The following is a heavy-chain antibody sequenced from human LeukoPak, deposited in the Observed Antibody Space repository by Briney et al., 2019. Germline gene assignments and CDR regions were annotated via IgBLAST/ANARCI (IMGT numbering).Heavy chain of an antibody. Sequence: SETLSLTCTVSGGSISSYYWSWIRQPPGKGLEWIGYIYYSGSTNYNPSLKSRVTISVDTSKNQFSLKLSSVPAADTAVYYCARLEDGSGSYYYDAFDIWGQGTMVTVSS. CDR1: GGSISSYY. CDR2: IYYSGST. CDR3: ARLEDGSGSYYYDAFDI. J-gene: IGHJ3*02. D-gene: IGHD3-10*01. V-gene: IGHV4-59*01.